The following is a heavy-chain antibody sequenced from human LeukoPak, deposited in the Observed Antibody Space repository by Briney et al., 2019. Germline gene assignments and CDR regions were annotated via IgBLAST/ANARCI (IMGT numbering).Heavy chain of an antibody. V-gene: IGHV4-59*01. CDR3: ARKTSYYDSSGYPNAFDI. CDR1: GGSISSYY. D-gene: IGHD3-22*01. CDR2: IYYSGST. J-gene: IGHJ3*02. Sequence: SGTLSLTCTVTGGSISSYYWSWIRQPPGKGLEWIGYIYYSGSTNYNPSLKSRVTISVDTSKNQFSLKLSSVTAADTAVYYCARKTSYYDSSGYPNAFDIWGQGTMVTVSS.